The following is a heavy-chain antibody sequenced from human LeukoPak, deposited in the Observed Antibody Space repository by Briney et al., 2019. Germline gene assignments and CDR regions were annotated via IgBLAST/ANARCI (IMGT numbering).Heavy chain of an antibody. J-gene: IGHJ6*03. D-gene: IGHD6-13*01. Sequence: SETLSLTCTVSGGSISSYYWSWIRQPPGNGLAWIGYIYYSGSTNYNPSLKSRVTISVDTSKNQFSLKLSSVTAADTAVYYCARWSSFYYYYMDVWGKGTTVTVSS. CDR1: GGSISSYY. CDR2: IYYSGST. V-gene: IGHV4-59*01. CDR3: ARWSSFYYYYMDV.